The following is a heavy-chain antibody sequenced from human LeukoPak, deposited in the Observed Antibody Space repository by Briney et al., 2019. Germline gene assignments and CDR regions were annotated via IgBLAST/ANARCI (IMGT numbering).Heavy chain of an antibody. CDR1: YX. Sequence: YXXSWIRQPPXXXLEWXGEINHSGSTNYNPSLKSRVTISVDTSKNQFSLKLSSVTAADTAVYYCARLNNCSGGSCYSGIDYWGQGTLVSVSS. D-gene: IGHD2-15*01. CDR3: ARLNNCSGGSCYSGIDY. CDR2: INHSGST. V-gene: IGHV4-34*01. J-gene: IGHJ4*02.